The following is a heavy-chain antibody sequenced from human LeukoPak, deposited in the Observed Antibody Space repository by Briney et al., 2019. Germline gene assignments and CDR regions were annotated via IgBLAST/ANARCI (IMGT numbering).Heavy chain of an antibody. CDR1: GYAISSGYY. CDR2: MYHSGSA. D-gene: IGHD5-12*01. J-gene: IGHJ4*02. V-gene: IGHV4-38-2*02. CDR3: VRVYIGYDYWYFHY. Sequence: SETLSLTCTVSGYAISSGYYWGWIRQPPGKGLEYIGSMYHSGSAYYNPSLKSRVTISVDTSKNRFSLNLTSVTAADTAVYYCVRVYIGYDYWYFHYWGQGIMVGVCS.